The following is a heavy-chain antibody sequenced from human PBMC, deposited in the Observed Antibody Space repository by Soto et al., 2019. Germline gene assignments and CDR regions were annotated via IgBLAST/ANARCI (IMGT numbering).Heavy chain of an antibody. CDR2: INAGNGNT. D-gene: IGHD1-26*01. CDR1: GYTFTSYA. V-gene: IGHV1-3*01. Sequence: RASVKVSCKASGYTFTSYAMHWVRQAPGQRLEWMGWINAGNGNTKYSQKFQGRVTITRDTSASTAYMELSSLRSEDTAVYYCARGGSLYWYFDLWGRGTLVTV. CDR3: ARGGSLYWYFDL. J-gene: IGHJ2*01.